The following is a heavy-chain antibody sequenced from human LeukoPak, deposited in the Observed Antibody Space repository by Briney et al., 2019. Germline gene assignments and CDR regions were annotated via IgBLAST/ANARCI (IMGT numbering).Heavy chain of an antibody. CDR2: IYHSGST. CDR3: ASLYYYDSSGYRETFVDY. CDR1: GGSICSGGYS. V-gene: IGHV4-30-2*01. Sequence: PSQTLSLTCAVSGGSICSGGYSWSWIRQPPGKGLEWIGYIYHSGSTYYNPSLKSRVTISVDRSKNQFSLKLSSVTAADTAVYYCASLYYYDSSGYRETFVDYWGQGTLVTVSS. J-gene: IGHJ4*02. D-gene: IGHD3-22*01.